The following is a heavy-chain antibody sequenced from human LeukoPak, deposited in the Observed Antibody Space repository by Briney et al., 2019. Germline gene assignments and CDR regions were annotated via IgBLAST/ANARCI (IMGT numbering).Heavy chain of an antibody. Sequence: GGSLRLSCAASGFFVSNNYMSWVRQVPGKGLEWVSVIYSGGDTYYADSVKGRFTISRDNSKNTLYLQMNSLRAEDTAVYYCAKGSSSNFQHWGQGTLVTVSS. CDR2: IYSGGDT. V-gene: IGHV3-53*01. D-gene: IGHD2-15*01. CDR1: GFFVSNNY. J-gene: IGHJ1*01. CDR3: AKGSSSNFQH.